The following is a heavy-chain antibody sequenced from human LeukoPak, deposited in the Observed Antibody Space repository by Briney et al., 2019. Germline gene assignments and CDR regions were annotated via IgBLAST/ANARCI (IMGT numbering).Heavy chain of an antibody. CDR1: GGSFSGYY. Sequence: SETLSLTCAVYGGSFSGYYWSWIRQPPGKGLEWIGEINHSGSTNYNPSLKSRVTISVDTSKNQFSLKLRSVTAADTAVYYCARGPKPKSITMVRGVNFQRTKNWFDPWGQGILVTVSS. CDR2: INHSGST. J-gene: IGHJ5*02. V-gene: IGHV4-34*01. D-gene: IGHD3-10*01. CDR3: ARGPKPKSITMVRGVNFQRTKNWFDP.